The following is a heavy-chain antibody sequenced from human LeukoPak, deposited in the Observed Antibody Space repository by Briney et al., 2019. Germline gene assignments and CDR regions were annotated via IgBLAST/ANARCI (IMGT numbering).Heavy chain of an antibody. Sequence: ASVKVSCKASGYTFTSYGISWVRQAPGQGLEWMGWISAYNGNTNYAQKLQGRVTMTTDTSTSTAYMELRSLRSDDTAVYYCAREYSDNGGSYYFDYWGQGTLVTVSS. CDR1: GYTFTSYG. CDR3: AREYSDNGGSYYFDY. V-gene: IGHV1-18*01. D-gene: IGHD1-26*01. J-gene: IGHJ4*02. CDR2: ISAYNGNT.